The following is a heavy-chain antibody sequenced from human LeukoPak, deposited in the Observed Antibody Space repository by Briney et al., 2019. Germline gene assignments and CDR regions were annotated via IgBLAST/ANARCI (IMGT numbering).Heavy chain of an antibody. D-gene: IGHD1-7*01. CDR2: IYYSGST. J-gene: IGHJ5*02. CDR3: ARHGGGSDITGTTRTSAPLHNWFDP. Sequence: APRSLTSPGSGGSTSSSSCYWAWIRQPPGTGLEWLQSIYYSGSTYFNPSLKSRVPISVDTSKNQSSLKLRSVIAANTAVYYCARHGGGSDITGTTRTSAPLHNWFDPWGQGTLVTVSS. V-gene: IGHV4-39*01. CDR1: GGSTSSSSCY.